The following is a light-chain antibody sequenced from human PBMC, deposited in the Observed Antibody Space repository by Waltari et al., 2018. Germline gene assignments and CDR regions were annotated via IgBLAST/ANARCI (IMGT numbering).Light chain of an antibody. Sequence: EIVLTQSPGTLSLSPGERATLSCRASQSVNNNYLAWYQQKPGQPPRLLIYGASTRATRIPDRCRGSGSGTDFTLTISRLEPEDFAVFYCQQYSTSPEAFGGGTKVEIK. CDR3: QQYSTSPEA. J-gene: IGKJ4*01. CDR2: GAS. V-gene: IGKV3-20*01. CDR1: QSVNNNY.